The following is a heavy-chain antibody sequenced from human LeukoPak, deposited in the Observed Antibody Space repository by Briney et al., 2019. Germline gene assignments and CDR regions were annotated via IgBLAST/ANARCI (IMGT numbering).Heavy chain of an antibody. Sequence: SETLSLTCPLSGGSISSYYWDWIRQPPGKGLEWIGYIYYSGSTNYNPSLKSRLSISLDTSKNQFSLRLTSVTPADTAVYYCARAASIYYDIWSGSPCDPWGQGTLVTVSS. J-gene: IGHJ5*02. V-gene: IGHV4-59*01. CDR3: ARAASIYYDIWSGSPCDP. D-gene: IGHD3-3*01. CDR1: GGSISSYY. CDR2: IYYSGST.